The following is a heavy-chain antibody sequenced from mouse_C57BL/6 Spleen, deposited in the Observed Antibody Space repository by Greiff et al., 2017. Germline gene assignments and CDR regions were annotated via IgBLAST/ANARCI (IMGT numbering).Heavy chain of an antibody. CDR3: AVDSSGYYTWFAY. J-gene: IGHJ3*01. CDR2: IDPANGNT. CDR1: GFNIKNTY. Sequence: EVMLVESVAELVRPGASVKLSCTASGFNIKNTYMHWVKQRPEQGLEWIGRIDPANGNTKYAPKFQGKATITADTSSNTAYLQLSSLTSEDTAIYYCAVDSSGYYTWFAYWGQGTLVTVSA. D-gene: IGHD3-2*02. V-gene: IGHV14-3*01.